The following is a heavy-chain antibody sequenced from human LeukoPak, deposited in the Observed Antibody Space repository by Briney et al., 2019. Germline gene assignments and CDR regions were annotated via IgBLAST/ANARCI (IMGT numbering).Heavy chain of an antibody. V-gene: IGHV1-8*03. CDR2: VNPYSGDR. CDR3: ARTTSFTASGYDY. J-gene: IGHJ4*02. CDR1: GYTFTTYH. D-gene: IGHD6-25*01. Sequence: GASVKVSCKTSGYTFTTYHINWARQATGQGLEWLGWVNPYSGDRGYAQKFQGRLSITSDTSISTAYMELGSLRSDDTAVYFCARTTSFTASGYDYWGQGTLVTVSS.